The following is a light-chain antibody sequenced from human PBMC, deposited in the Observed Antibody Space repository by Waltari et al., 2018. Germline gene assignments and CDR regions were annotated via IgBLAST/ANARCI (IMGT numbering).Light chain of an antibody. CDR1: QGISSS. CDR2: AAS. V-gene: IGKV1-9*01. J-gene: IGKJ4*01. CDR3: QQLSTYPLT. Sequence: DIQLTQSPSLLPVSEGDSVTITGRASQGISSSFAWYQQKPGKAPKLLVYAASSLQSGVPSRCSGSGSGTEFTLTISSLKPEDFASYYCQQLSTYPLTIGGGTKVEIK.